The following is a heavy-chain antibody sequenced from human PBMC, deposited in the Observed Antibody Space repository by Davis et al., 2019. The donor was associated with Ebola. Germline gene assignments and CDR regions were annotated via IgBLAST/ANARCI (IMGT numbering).Heavy chain of an antibody. Sequence: PGGSLRLSCAASGFTFSSYGMHWVRQAPGKGLEWVAVISYDGSNKYYADSVKGRFTISRDNSKNTLYLQMNSLRAEDTAVYYCARVLEGYGDYFDYWGQGTLVTVSS. V-gene: IGHV3-30*03. CDR3: ARVLEGYGDYFDY. J-gene: IGHJ4*02. D-gene: IGHD1-1*01. CDR1: GFTFSSYG. CDR2: ISYDGSNK.